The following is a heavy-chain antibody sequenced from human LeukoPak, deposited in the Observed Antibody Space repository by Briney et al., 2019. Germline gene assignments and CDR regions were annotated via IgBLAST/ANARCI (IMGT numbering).Heavy chain of an antibody. CDR1: GFTFSSYTM. V-gene: IGHV4-4*02. CDR2: IYHSGST. CDR3: ARATDGFFDY. J-gene: IGHJ4*02. D-gene: IGHD5-24*01. Sequence: GSLRLSCAASGFTFSSYTMNWVRQPPGKGLEWIGEIYHSGSTNYNPSLKSRVTISVDKSKNQFSLKLSSVTAADTALYYCARATDGFFDYWGQGTLVTVSS.